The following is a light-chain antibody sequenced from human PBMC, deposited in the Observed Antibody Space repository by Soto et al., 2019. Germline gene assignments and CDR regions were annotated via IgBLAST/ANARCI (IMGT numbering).Light chain of an antibody. Sequence: VVPRWLATLRESAGEGNSVSLGASQTVSSNLAWYQQKPGQAPRLLIYGASTRATGIPARFSGSGSGTAFTLTISSLQSEDFAVYYCQQYNNWPKTFGQGTKVDIK. CDR1: QTVSSN. V-gene: IGKV3-15*01. J-gene: IGKJ1*01. CDR3: QQYNNWPKT. CDR2: GAS.